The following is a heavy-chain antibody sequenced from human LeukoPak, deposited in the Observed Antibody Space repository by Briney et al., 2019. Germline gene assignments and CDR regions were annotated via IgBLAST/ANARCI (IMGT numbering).Heavy chain of an antibody. J-gene: IGHJ6*03. V-gene: IGHV3-53*01. CDR3: ARGVVPAAIGGFYYYMDV. CDR1: GFTVSRNY. Sequence: PGGSLRLSCAASGFTVSRNYMSWVRQAPGKGLEWVSVLYSDGSTYHADSVKGRFTISRDNSKNTLYLQMNSLRAEDTAVYYCARGVVPAAIGGFYYYMDVWGKGTTVTVSS. D-gene: IGHD2-2*01. CDR2: LYSDGST.